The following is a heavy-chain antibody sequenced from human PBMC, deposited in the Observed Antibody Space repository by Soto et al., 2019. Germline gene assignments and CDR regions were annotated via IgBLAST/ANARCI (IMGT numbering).Heavy chain of an antibody. CDR1: GFTFSNAW. V-gene: IGHV3-15*07. Sequence: GGSLRLSCAASGFTFSNAWMNWVRQAPGKGLEWVGRIKSKTDGGTTDYAAPVKGRFTISRDDSKNTLYLQMNSLKTEDTAVYYCTTARYGSGSYDMDVWGQGTTVTVSS. CDR2: IKSKTDGGTT. J-gene: IGHJ6*02. D-gene: IGHD3-10*01. CDR3: TTARYGSGSYDMDV.